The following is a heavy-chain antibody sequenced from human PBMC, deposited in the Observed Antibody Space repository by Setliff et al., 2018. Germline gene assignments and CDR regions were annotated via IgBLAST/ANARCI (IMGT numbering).Heavy chain of an antibody. J-gene: IGHJ4*02. D-gene: IGHD5-12*01. Sequence: QPGGSLRLSCAASGFTFSSYAMSWVRQAPGKGLEWVSAISGSVGSTYYADSVKGRFTISRDNSKNTRYLQMNSLRAEDTAVYYCAKDSGYSGYGYFDYWGQGTLVTVSS. V-gene: IGHV3-23*01. CDR3: AKDSGYSGYGYFDY. CDR1: GFTFSSYA. CDR2: ISGSVGST.